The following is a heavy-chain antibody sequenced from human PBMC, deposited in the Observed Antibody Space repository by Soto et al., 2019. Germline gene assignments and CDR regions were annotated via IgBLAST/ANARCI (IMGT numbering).Heavy chain of an antibody. CDR2: ISASGVST. J-gene: IGHJ4*02. CDR1: GFIFNNYA. V-gene: IGHV3-23*01. CDR3: AKVPLDPSSFDS. Sequence: EVQLLDSGGGLAQPGGSLRVSCAASGFIFNNYAMNWVRQAPGEGLQWVAGISASGVSTYYADSVKGRFIISRDNSKNPLFLKMNTLRAGDPAFFYGAKVPLDPSSFDSGGLETLLTSPQ.